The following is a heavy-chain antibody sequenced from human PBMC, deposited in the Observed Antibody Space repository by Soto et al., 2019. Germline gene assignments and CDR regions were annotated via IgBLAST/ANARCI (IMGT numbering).Heavy chain of an antibody. CDR1: GGSISSGGYY. Sequence: SETLSLTCTVSGGSISSGGYYWSWIRQHPGKGVEWIGYIYYSGSTYYNPSLKSRVTISVDTSKNQFSLKLSSVTAADTAVYYCAKDNYSSSWYDYYYYGMDVWGQGTTVTVSS. CDR2: IYYSGST. CDR3: AKDNYSSSWYDYYYYGMDV. D-gene: IGHD6-13*01. J-gene: IGHJ6*02. V-gene: IGHV4-31*03.